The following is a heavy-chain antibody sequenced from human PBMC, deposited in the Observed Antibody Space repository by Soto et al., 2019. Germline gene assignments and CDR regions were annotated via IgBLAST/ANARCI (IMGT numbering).Heavy chain of an antibody. V-gene: IGHV4-59*08. CDR1: GGSISDIF. CDR2: AHYSRTA. CDR3: AKWVSPHRAFDI. Sequence: QVQLQESGPGLVLPSETLSLTCSVTGGSISDIFWNWVRRPPGKGLEWIGYAHYSRTAKYNPSLKSRVTMSLDSSKNQISLRLSSVTAADTAIYYCAKWVSPHRAFDIWGKGAMVTVSS. J-gene: IGHJ3*02. D-gene: IGHD1-26*01.